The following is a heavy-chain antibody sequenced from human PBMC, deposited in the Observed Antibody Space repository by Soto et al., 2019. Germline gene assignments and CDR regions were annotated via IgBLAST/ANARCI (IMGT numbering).Heavy chain of an antibody. Sequence: PSETLSLTCAVSGGSISSGFYSWSWIRQPPGQGLEWIGYIYNSGNTYYNPSLQGRVTMSIDTSKNQFSLMLTSVTAADTAVYYCTRVATAVPSWGRGVLVTVSS. CDR1: GGSISSGFYS. J-gene: IGHJ5*02. D-gene: IGHD5-18*01. CDR3: TRVATAVPS. CDR2: IYNSGNT. V-gene: IGHV4-30-2*01.